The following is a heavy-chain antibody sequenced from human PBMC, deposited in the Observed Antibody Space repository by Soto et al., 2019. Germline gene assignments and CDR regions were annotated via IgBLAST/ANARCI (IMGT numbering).Heavy chain of an antibody. CDR1: GYTFTGYY. Sequence: GASVKVSCKASGYTFTGYYMHWVRQAPGQGLEWMGWINPNSGGTNYAQKFQGWVTMTRDTSISTAYMELSRLRSDDTAVYYCARGPTTSYYYYMDVWGKGTTDTVSS. J-gene: IGHJ6*03. CDR3: ARGPTTSYYYYMDV. D-gene: IGHD4-17*01. V-gene: IGHV1-2*04. CDR2: INPNSGGT.